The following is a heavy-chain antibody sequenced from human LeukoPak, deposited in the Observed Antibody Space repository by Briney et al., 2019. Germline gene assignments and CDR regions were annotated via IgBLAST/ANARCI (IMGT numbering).Heavy chain of an antibody. J-gene: IGHJ4*02. CDR1: GGSISSYY. V-gene: IGHV4-59*01. D-gene: IGHD1-7*01. Sequence: PSETLSLTCTVSGGSISSYYWSWIRQPPGKGLEWIGYIYYSGSTNYNPSLKSRVTISVDTSKNQFSLKLSSVAAADTAVYYCARMYNWNYGHPTTIDYWGQGTLVTVSS. CDR3: ARMYNWNYGHPTTIDY. CDR2: IYYSGST.